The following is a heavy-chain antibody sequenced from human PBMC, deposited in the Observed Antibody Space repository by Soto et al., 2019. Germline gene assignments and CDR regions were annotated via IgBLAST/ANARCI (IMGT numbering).Heavy chain of an antibody. CDR2: LVVGSGNT. D-gene: IGHD1-7*01. CDR1: GFMFTSAA. Sequence: SVHVSSETSGFMFTSAALQWLRQARGERFEWIGWLVVGSGNTHLAQNFQGRVTMTGDSSTETPYMDLSRLRSEDTAVYYCAIELGRINQFDHGGQGTMVTVSS. J-gene: IGHJ4*02. V-gene: IGHV1-58*01. CDR3: AIELGRINQFDH.